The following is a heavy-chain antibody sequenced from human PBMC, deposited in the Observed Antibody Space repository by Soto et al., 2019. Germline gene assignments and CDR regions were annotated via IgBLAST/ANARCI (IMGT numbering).Heavy chain of an antibody. D-gene: IGHD6-19*01. CDR3: ARYSSGWSIFDY. CDR2: IYYSGST. V-gene: IGHV4-59*01. CDR1: GGSISSYY. Sequence: SETLSLTCTVSGGSISSYYWSWIRQPPGKGLEWIGYIYYSGSTNYNPSLKSRVTISVDTSKNQSSLKLSSVTAADTAVYYCARYSSGWSIFDYWGQGTLVTVSS. J-gene: IGHJ4*02.